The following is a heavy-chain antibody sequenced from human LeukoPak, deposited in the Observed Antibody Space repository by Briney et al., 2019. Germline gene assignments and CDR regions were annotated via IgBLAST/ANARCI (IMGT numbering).Heavy chain of an antibody. D-gene: IGHD6-13*01. CDR3: ASYRYSSSWYPTFDY. V-gene: IGHV1-69*05. CDR2: ITPIFGTA. CDR1: GGTFSSYA. Sequence: SVKVSCKASGGTFSSYAISWVRQAPGQGLEWMGGITPIFGTANYAQKFQGRVTITTDESTSTAYMELSSLRSEDTAVYYCASYRYSSSWYPTFDYWGQRTLVTVSS. J-gene: IGHJ4*02.